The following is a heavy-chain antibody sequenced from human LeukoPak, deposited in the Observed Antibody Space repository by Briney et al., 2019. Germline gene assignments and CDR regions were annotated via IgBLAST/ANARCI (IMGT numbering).Heavy chain of an antibody. CDR2: VIPKIGAA. J-gene: IGHJ4*02. CDR1: GGTFTSYG. V-gene: IGHV1-69*05. Sequence: SVKVSCKAPGGTFTSYGISWVRQAPGQGLEWMGGVIPKIGAAKYAQKFQGRATMTTDASTSTAYMELSSLRSEDTAVYFCARGDLGDRGVFAHFDSWGRGTRVTVS. CDR3: ARGDLGDRGVFAHFDS. D-gene: IGHD2-21*01.